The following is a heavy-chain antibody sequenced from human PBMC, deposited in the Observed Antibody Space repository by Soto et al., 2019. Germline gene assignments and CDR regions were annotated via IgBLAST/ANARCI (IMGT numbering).Heavy chain of an antibody. CDR3: ARDWSIAAYYYYYGMDV. CDR1: GFTFSSYA. Sequence: GGSLRLSCAASGFTFSSYAMHWVRQAPGKGLEWVAVISYDGSNKYYADSVKGRFTISRDNSKNTLYLQMNSLRAEDTAVYYCARDWSIAAYYYYYGMDVWGQGTTVTVSS. J-gene: IGHJ6*02. CDR2: ISYDGSNK. D-gene: IGHD6-6*01. V-gene: IGHV3-30*04.